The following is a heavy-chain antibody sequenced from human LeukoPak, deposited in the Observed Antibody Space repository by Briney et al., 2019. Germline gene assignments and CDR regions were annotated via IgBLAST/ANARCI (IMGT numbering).Heavy chain of an antibody. CDR1: GFTFRSYW. J-gene: IGHJ4*02. Sequence: PGGSLRLSCAASGFTFRSYWMHWVRHAPGKGLVWVSRINSDGSSTSYADSVKGRFTISRDNAKNTLYLQMNSLRAEDTAVYYCARGGRIAVAGTIDYWGQGTLVTVSS. CDR2: INSDGSST. V-gene: IGHV3-74*01. D-gene: IGHD6-19*01. CDR3: ARGGRIAVAGTIDY.